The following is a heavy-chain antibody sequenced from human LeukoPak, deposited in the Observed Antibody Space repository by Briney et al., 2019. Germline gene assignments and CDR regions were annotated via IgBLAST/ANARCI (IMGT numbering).Heavy chain of an antibody. J-gene: IGHJ5*02. D-gene: IGHD2-2*01. Sequence: ASVKVSCKASGYTFTSYGISWVRQAPGQGLEWMGWISAYNGNTNYAQKLQGRVTMTTDTSTSTAYMELRSLRSDDTAVYYCARVFVVVPAAMGLKNWFDPWGQGTLVTVSS. CDR2: ISAYNGNT. CDR1: GYTFTSYG. V-gene: IGHV1-18*01. CDR3: ARVFVVVPAAMGLKNWFDP.